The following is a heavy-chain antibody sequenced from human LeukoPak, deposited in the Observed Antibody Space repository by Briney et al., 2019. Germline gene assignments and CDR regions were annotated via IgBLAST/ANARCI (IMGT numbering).Heavy chain of an antibody. J-gene: IGHJ4*02. V-gene: IGHV1-69*05. CDR3: ARVSEYYYDSSGES. CDR1: GGTFSSYA. Sequence: ASVKVSCKASGGTFSSYAISWVRQAPGQGLEWMGGIIPIFGTANYAQKFQGRVTITTDESTSTAYMELRSLRSEDTAVYYCARVSEYYYDSSGESWGQGTLVTVSS. D-gene: IGHD3-22*01. CDR2: IIPIFGTA.